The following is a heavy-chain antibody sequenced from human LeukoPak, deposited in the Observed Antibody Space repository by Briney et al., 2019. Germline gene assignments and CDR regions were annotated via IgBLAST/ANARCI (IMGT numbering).Heavy chain of an antibody. CDR2: INTDGSST. Sequence: GRSLRLSCATSGFTFSSYWMHWVRRAPGKGLVWVSRINTDGSSTIYADSDKGRFTISRDSAKNTLYLQMNSLRAEDTAVYYCTRGYVGIDYWGQGTLVTVSS. V-gene: IGHV3-74*01. J-gene: IGHJ4*02. CDR3: TRGYVGIDY. CDR1: GFTFSSYW. D-gene: IGHD5-12*01.